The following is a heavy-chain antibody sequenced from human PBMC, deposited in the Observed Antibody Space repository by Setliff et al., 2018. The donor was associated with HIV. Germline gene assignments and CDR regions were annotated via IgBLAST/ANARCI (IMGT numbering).Heavy chain of an antibody. CDR1: GGSLNDYY. CDR3: ARTYYEHVWRNSNWFDP. V-gene: IGHV4-34*01. D-gene: IGHD3-16*01. J-gene: IGHJ5*02. CDR2: INHSGST. Sequence: SETLSLTCAVYGGSLNDYYWSWIRLPPGEGLEWIGEINHSGSTNYNPSLKSRVTISVDTAKNQFSLRLTSVTAADTARYYCARTYYEHVWRNSNWFDPWGQGTLVTVSS.